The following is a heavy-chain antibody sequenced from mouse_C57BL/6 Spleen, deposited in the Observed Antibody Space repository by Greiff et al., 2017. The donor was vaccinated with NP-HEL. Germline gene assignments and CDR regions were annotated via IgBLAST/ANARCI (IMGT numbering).Heavy chain of an antibody. CDR1: GYTFTDHT. CDR3: ARRVLITTVVAEYYFDY. D-gene: IGHD1-1*01. Sequence: VQLQQSDAELVKPGASVKISCKVSGYTFTDHTIHWMKQRPEQGLDWIGYIYPRDGSTKYNEKFKGKDTLTADKSSSTAYMQLNSLTSEDSAVYFCARRVLITTVVAEYYFDYWGQGTTLTVAS. J-gene: IGHJ2*01. V-gene: IGHV1-78*01. CDR2: IYPRDGST.